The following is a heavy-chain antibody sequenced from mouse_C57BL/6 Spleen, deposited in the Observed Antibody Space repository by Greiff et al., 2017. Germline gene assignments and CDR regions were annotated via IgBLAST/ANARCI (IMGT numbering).Heavy chain of an antibody. Sequence: VQLQQPGAELVKPGASVKLSCKASGYTFTSYWMHWVKQRPGQGLEWIGMIHPNSGSTNYNEKFKSKATLTVDKSSSTAYMQLSSLTSEDSAVYCCARGITTVVASGGYFDVWGTGTTVTVSS. D-gene: IGHD1-1*01. CDR1: GYTFTSYW. V-gene: IGHV1-64*01. CDR2: IHPNSGST. J-gene: IGHJ1*03. CDR3: ARGITTVVASGGYFDV.